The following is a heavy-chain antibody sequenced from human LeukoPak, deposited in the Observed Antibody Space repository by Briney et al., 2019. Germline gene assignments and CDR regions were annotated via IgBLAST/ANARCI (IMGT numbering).Heavy chain of an antibody. CDR2: ISSSSTI. Sequence: GGSLRLSCAASGFTFSSYDMNWVRQAPGKGLEWVSYISSSSTIYYADSVKGRFTISRDNAKNSLYLQMNSLRAEDTAIYYCARDRGSYFPPDYWGQGTLVTVSS. CDR3: ARDRGSYFPPDY. CDR1: GFTFSSYD. D-gene: IGHD1-26*01. V-gene: IGHV3-48*01. J-gene: IGHJ4*02.